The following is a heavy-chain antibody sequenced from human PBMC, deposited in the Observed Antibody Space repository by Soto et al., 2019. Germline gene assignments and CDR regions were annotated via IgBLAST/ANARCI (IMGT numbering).Heavy chain of an antibody. D-gene: IGHD6-19*01. CDR1: GGSIDSTDYS. CDR3: ARIHWSQSSLDY. V-gene: IGHV4-30-2*01. Sequence: PSETLSLTCGVSGGSIDSTDYSLSWIRQPPGKGLEWIGYVSHRGTACSIPSLKGRLTLSMDSSQTQFSLKLTSVTAADSAVYYCARIHWSQSSLDYWGRGILVTVSS. CDR2: VSHRGTA. J-gene: IGHJ4*02.